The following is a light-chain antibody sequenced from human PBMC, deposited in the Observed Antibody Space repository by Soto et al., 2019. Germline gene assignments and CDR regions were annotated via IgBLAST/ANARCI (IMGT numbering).Light chain of an antibody. CDR1: SSDVGGYNY. Sequence: QSALTQPPSVSGSPGQSITISCTGTSSDVGGYNYVSWYQHHPGKAPKLMIYEVSNRPSGVSDRFSGSKSGNTASLTISGLQAEDEADYYCSSYTSSGTYVFGTGTKVTVL. CDR3: SSYTSSGTYV. CDR2: EVS. J-gene: IGLJ1*01. V-gene: IGLV2-14*01.